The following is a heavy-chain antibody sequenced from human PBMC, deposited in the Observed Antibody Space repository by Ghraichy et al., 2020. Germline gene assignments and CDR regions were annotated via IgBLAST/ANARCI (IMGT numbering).Heavy chain of an antibody. Sequence: ASVKVSCKASGYTFTGYYMHWVRQAPGQGLEWMGWINPNSGGTNYAQKFQGRVTMTRDTSISTAYMELSRLRSDDTAVYYCARDIADRLRRLALGFDPWGQGTLVTVSS. CDR1: GYTFTGYY. CDR2: INPNSGGT. D-gene: IGHD4-17*01. J-gene: IGHJ5*02. V-gene: IGHV1-2*02. CDR3: ARDIADRLRRLALGFDP.